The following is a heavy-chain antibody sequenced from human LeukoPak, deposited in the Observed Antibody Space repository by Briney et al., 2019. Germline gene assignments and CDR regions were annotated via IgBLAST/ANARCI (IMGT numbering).Heavy chain of an antibody. D-gene: IGHD6-25*01. CDR3: AREKTIASGFDY. J-gene: IGHJ4*02. Sequence: GGSLRLSCAASGSTFGNYYMSWVRQAPGKGLEWVSVIYSGGSTYYADSVKGRLTISRDNSKNTLYLQMNSLRAEDTAVYYCAREKTIASGFDYWGQGTLVTVSS. CDR2: IYSGGST. CDR1: GSTFGNYY. V-gene: IGHV3-53*01.